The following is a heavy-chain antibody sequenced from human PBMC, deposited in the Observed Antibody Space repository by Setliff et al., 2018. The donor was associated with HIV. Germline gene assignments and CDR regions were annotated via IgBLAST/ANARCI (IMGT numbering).Heavy chain of an antibody. V-gene: IGHV3-23*01. Sequence: PSETLSLSCAASGFTFEKYAMTWVRQGPGKGLEWVSGISGSGGSSSYADSVKGRFTISRDNSKNTVYLQMNSLRAEDTAVYFCARSPYNWNYDTHFDYWGQGTLVTVSS. CDR2: ISGSGGSS. CDR3: ARSPYNWNYDTHFDY. J-gene: IGHJ4*02. D-gene: IGHD1-7*01. CDR1: GFTFEKYA.